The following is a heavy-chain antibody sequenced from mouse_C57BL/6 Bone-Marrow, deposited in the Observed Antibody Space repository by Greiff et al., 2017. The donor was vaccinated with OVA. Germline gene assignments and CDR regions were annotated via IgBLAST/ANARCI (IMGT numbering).Heavy chain of an antibody. J-gene: IGHJ2*01. V-gene: IGHV1-52*01. CDR2: IDPSDSET. CDR3: ARTTVVAIDY. D-gene: IGHD1-1*01. CDR1: GYTFTSYW. Sequence: QVQLKQPGAELVRPGSSVKLSCKASGYTFTSYWMHWVKQRPIQGLEWIGNIDPSDSETHYNQKFKDKATLTVDKSSSTAYMQLSSLTSEDSAVYYCARTTVVAIDYWGQGTTLTVSS.